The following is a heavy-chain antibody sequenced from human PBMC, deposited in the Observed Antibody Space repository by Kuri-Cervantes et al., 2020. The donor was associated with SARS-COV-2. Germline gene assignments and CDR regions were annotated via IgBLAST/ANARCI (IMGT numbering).Heavy chain of an antibody. Sequence: GESLKISCAASGFTFSNYAMHWVRQVPGKGLEWVAVISYDGSNKYYADSVKGRFTISRDNSKNTLYLQMNSLRAEDTAVYYCAREVIAAAGTGFDPWGQGTLVTVSS. J-gene: IGHJ5*02. D-gene: IGHD6-13*01. CDR2: ISYDGSNK. V-gene: IGHV3-30-3*01. CDR1: GFTFSNYA. CDR3: AREVIAAAGTGFDP.